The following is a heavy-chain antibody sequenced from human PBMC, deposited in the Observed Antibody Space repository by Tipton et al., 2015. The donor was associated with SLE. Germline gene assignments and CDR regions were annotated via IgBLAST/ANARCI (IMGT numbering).Heavy chain of an antibody. CDR3: ARGVAIYWITYYDYYMDV. CDR1: GASISTHY. V-gene: IGHV4-4*07. CDR2: IYTSAST. J-gene: IGHJ6*03. D-gene: IGHD2-2*03. Sequence: TLSLTCTVSGASISTHYWSWVRQPAGKGLEWFGRIYTSASTIYNPSPKSRVTLSSDTSKNQFSLRVRSVTAADTAVYYCARGVAIYWITYYDYYMDVGGKGTTVTVSS.